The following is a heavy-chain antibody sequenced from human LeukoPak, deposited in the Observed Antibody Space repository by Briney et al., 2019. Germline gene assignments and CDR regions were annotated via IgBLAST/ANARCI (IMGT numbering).Heavy chain of an antibody. CDR3: AKDRDTGPAAYYFDY. Sequence: PGRSLRLSCAASGFTFSTYGMHWVRQAPGKGLEWVAMTSHDGSDKYYADSVKGRFTISRDNSKNTLYLQMNSLRPEDTAVYYCAKDRDTGPAAYYFDYWGQGALVTVSS. CDR1: GFTFSTYG. J-gene: IGHJ4*02. CDR2: TSHDGSDK. D-gene: IGHD1-14*01. V-gene: IGHV3-30*18.